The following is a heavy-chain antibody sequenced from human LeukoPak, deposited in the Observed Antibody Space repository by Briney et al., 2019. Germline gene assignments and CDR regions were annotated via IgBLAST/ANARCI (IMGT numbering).Heavy chain of an antibody. D-gene: IGHD3-10*01. CDR1: GFTFITYW. V-gene: IGHV3-74*01. J-gene: IGHJ4*02. Sequence: QPGGSLRLSCAASGFTFITYWMHWVRQAPGKGLVWVSSINSDGSTTTYADSVKGRFTISRDNAKNMVYLQMNSLRAEDTAVYYRARAFGSGSQVINYFDFWGQGTLVTVSS. CDR3: ARAFGSGSQVINYFDF. CDR2: INSDGSTT.